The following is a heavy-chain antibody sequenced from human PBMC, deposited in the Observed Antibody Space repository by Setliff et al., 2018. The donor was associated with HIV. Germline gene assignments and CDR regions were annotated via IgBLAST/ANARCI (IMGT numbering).Heavy chain of an antibody. CDR1: GGSISSYY. V-gene: IGHV4-4*07. J-gene: IGHJ3*02. D-gene: IGHD6-13*01. CDR2: IYTSGST. CDR3: ATGVPSSNWYGLAFDI. Sequence: PSETLSLTCTVSGGSISSYYWSWIRQPAGKGLEWIGRIYTSGSTNYNPSLKSRVTISADTSRDQFSLRLTSVSAADTAVYYCATGVPSSNWYGLAFDIWGQGTVVTVSS.